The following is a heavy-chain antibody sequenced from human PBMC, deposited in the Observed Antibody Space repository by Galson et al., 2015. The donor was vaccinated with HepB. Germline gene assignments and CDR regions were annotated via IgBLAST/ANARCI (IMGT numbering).Heavy chain of an antibody. CDR1: GITFNNFW. D-gene: IGHD5-18*01. CDR2: IKNDGSER. V-gene: IGHV3-7*01. CDR3: VGGHYSV. J-gene: IGHJ4*02. Sequence: SLRLSCAASGITFNNFWMNWVRQPPGKGLEWVANIKNDGSERHYVDSVKGRFTISRDNAQSSLYLQMNSLRAEDTGVYFCVGGHYSVWGQGTLVIVSS.